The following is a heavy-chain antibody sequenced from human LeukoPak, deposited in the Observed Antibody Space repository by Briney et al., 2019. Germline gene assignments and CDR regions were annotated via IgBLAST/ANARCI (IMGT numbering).Heavy chain of an antibody. V-gene: IGHV3-21*01. CDR2: ISASSSHI. D-gene: IGHD5-18*01. J-gene: IGHJ4*02. Sequence: GGSLRLSCAASGFTFSSYSMNWVRQAPGKGLEWASSISASSSHINYADSVKGRFTISRDNAKNSLYLQMSSLRVEDTAVFYCARAGYSYDWPYFDYWGQGTLVTVSS. CDR1: GFTFSSYS. CDR3: ARAGYSYDWPYFDY.